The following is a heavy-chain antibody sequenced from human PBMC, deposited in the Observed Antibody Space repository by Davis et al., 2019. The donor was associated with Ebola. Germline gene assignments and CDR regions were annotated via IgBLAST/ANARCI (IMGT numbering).Heavy chain of an antibody. CDR3: ASLYSGSTLYFDY. CDR1: GGSISSYY. V-gene: IGHV3-7*03. D-gene: IGHD1-26*01. J-gene: IGHJ4*02. CDR2: IKQDGSEK. Sequence: PSETLSLTCTVPGGSISSYYWSWVRQAPGKGLEWVANIKQDGSEKYYVDSVKGRFTISRDNAKNSLYLQMKSLSAEDTAVYYCASLYSGSTLYFDYWGQGTLVTVSS.